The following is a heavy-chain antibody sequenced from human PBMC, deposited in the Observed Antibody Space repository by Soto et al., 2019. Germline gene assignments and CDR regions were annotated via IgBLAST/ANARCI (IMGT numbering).Heavy chain of an antibody. Sequence: GGSLRLSCAASGFTFSSYWMHWVRQAPGKGLEWVSRINSDGSSTSYADSVKGRFTISRDNAKNTLYLQMNSLRAEDTALYYCTRDGGLTEDRVDAFDIWGQGTMVTVSS. D-gene: IGHD7-27*01. J-gene: IGHJ3*02. CDR3: TRDGGLTEDRVDAFDI. V-gene: IGHV3-74*01. CDR2: INSDGSST. CDR1: GFTFSSYW.